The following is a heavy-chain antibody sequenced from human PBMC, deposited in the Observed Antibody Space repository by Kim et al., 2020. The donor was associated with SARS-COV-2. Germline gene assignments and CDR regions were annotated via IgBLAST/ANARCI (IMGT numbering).Heavy chain of an antibody. V-gene: IGHV1-2*06. CDR3: ARPITGNPYYFYGLDV. CDR1: GYTFTGHY. CDR2: INPNSGAT. D-gene: IGHD1-20*01. J-gene: IGHJ6*02. Sequence: ASVKVSCKASGYTFTGHYVHWVRQAPGQGLEWMGRINPNSGATNYAQKIQGRITRTRDTSISTAYMGLSWLSSDDTAVYYCARPITGNPYYFYGLDVWGQGTTVTVCS.